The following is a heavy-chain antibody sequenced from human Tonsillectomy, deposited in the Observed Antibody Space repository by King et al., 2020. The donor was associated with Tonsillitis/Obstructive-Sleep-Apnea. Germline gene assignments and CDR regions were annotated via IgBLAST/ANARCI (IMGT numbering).Heavy chain of an antibody. CDR1: GGSISSGGYY. V-gene: IGHV4-31*03. CDR2: TYYSGNT. J-gene: IGHJ4*02. Sequence: QLQESGPGLVKPSQTLSLTCTVSGGSISSGGYYWSWIRQPPGKGLEWIGCTYYSGNTYYNPSLKSRLTISVDTSKNQFSLKLSSVTPADTAVYYCARGTTVKSFDYWGQGTLVTVSS. D-gene: IGHD4-17*01. CDR3: ARGTTVKSFDY.